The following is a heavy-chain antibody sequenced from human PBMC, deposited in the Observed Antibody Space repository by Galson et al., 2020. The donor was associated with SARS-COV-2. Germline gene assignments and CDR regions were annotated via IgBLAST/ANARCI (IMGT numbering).Heavy chain of an antibody. V-gene: IGHV3-30*01. D-gene: IGHD3-22*01. Sequence: GESLKISCAASGFTFSSYAMHWVRQAPGKGLEWVAVISYDGSNKYYADSVKGRFTISRDNSKNTLYLQMNSLRAEDTAVYYCARDRRGGYYDSSLGFDYWGQGTLLTVSS. CDR2: ISYDGSNK. CDR1: GFTFSSYA. J-gene: IGHJ4*02. CDR3: ARDRRGGYYDSSLGFDY.